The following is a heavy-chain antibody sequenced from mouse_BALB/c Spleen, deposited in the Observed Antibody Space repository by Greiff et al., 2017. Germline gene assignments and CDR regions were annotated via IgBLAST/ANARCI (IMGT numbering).Heavy chain of an antibody. CDR2: VDPENGNT. V-gene: IGHV14-1*02. D-gene: IGHD5-1*01. CDR3: ASPGSRRPTSY. Sequence: EVQLQQSGAELVRPGALVKLSCKASGFNIKDYYMHWVKQRPEQGLEWIGWVDPENGNTIYDPKFQGKASITADTSSNTAYLQLSSLTSEDTAVYYCASPGSRRPTSYWGQGTLVTVSA. J-gene: IGHJ3*01. CDR1: GFNIKDYY.